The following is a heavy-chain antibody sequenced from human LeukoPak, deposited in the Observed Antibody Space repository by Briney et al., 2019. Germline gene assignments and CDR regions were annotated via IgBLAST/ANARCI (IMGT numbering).Heavy chain of an antibody. CDR2: INSDGSST. CDR1: GFTFSSYW. D-gene: IGHD3-22*01. Sequence: GSLRLSCAASGFTFSSYWMHWVRQAPGKGLVWVSRINSDGSSTSYADSVKGRFTISRDNAKNSLYLQMNSLRAEDTAVYYCARDAFYYHSSGYPSYFDYWGQGTLVSVSS. V-gene: IGHV3-74*01. J-gene: IGHJ4*02. CDR3: ARDAFYYHSSGYPSYFDY.